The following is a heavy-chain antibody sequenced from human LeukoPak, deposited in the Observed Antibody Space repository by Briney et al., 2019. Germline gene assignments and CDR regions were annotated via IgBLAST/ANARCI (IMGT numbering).Heavy chain of an antibody. CDR3: AAVSGHYTLLDA. J-gene: IGHJ5*02. CDR2: VDPDDGQR. CDR1: GYTLNDIS. D-gene: IGHD4-11*01. V-gene: IGHV1-24*01. Sequence: GASVKVSCKISGYTLNDISVHWVRQPPGKGLEWMGGVDPDDGQRVYAQRFQGRVTMTEDTSTNTAYMELSRLRSEDTAVYFCAAVSGHYTLLDAWGQGAVVTVST.